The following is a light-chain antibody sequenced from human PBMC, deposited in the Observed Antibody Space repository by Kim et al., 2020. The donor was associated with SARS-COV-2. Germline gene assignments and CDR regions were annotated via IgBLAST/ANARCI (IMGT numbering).Light chain of an antibody. CDR3: QVWDSSTYV. CDR1: NIGSKN. V-gene: IGLV3-9*01. CDR2: RDS. J-gene: IGLJ1*01. Sequence: SYELTQPLSVSLALGQTARITCGGNNIGSKNVHWYQQKPGQAPVLVIYRDSNRPSGIPERFSGSNSGNTATLTISRAQAGDEADYYCQVWDSSTYVFGTGTKVTVL.